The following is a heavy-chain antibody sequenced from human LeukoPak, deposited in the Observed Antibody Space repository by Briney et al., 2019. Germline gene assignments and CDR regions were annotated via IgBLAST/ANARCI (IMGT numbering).Heavy chain of an antibody. Sequence: SETLSLTCTVSGGSISSRNYYWGWIRQPPGKGLEWIGGVYYTGTTYSNPSLKSRVTISVDTSKNQFSLRLSSVIAADTAVYYCARHVSVAVTNFFDYWGQGTLVTVSS. V-gene: IGHV4-39*01. CDR1: GGSISSRNYY. D-gene: IGHD6-19*01. CDR2: VYYTGTT. CDR3: ARHVSVAVTNFFDY. J-gene: IGHJ4*02.